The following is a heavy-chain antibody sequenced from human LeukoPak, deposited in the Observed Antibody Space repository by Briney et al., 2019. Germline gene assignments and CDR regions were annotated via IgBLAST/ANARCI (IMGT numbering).Heavy chain of an antibody. Sequence: SETLSLTCAVYVGSFSGYYWTWIRQSPGKGLEWIGEINHSGSTNYNPSLKSRVTISVDTSKNQFSLKPSSVTAADTAVYYCARGRGYSSGWHFDYWGQGTLVTVSS. D-gene: IGHD6-19*01. CDR1: VGSFSGYY. CDR2: INHSGST. V-gene: IGHV4-34*01. CDR3: ARGRGYSSGWHFDY. J-gene: IGHJ4*02.